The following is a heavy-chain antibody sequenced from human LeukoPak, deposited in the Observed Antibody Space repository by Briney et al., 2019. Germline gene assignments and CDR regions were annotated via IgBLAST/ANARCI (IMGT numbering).Heavy chain of an antibody. Sequence: SETLSLTCTVSGGSISSYYWSWIRQPPGKGLEWIGYIYYSGSTNYNPSLKSRVTISVDTSKNQFSLKLSSVTAPDTAVYYCARDEAAMVPFFDYWGQGTLVTVSS. V-gene: IGHV4-59*01. CDR2: IYYSGST. CDR1: GGSISSYY. D-gene: IGHD3-10*01. CDR3: ARDEAAMVPFFDY. J-gene: IGHJ4*01.